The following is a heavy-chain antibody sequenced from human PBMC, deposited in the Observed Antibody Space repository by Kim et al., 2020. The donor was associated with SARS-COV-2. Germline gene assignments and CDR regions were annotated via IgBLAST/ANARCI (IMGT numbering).Heavy chain of an antibody. CDR1: GYTFTSYY. D-gene: IGHD2-15*01. CDR2: INPSGGST. Sequence: ASVKVSCKASGYTFTSYYMHWVRQAPGQGLEWMGIINPSGGSTTSAQKFQGRVTMTRDTSTSTVYMELSSLRSEDTAVYYCARDYSSQGREYWGQGTLVTVSS. J-gene: IGHJ4*02. V-gene: IGHV1-46*01. CDR3: ARDYSSQGREY.